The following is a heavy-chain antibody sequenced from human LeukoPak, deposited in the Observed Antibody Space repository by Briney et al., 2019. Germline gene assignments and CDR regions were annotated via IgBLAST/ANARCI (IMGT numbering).Heavy chain of an antibody. CDR3: VRISTAVAGADY. V-gene: IGHV3-30*02. CDR2: IRYDGTSQ. CDR1: GFTLSIYG. J-gene: IGHJ4*02. Sequence: GGSLRLSCATSGFTLSIYGMHWVRQAPGKGLEWVAFIRYDGTSQYYADSVKGRFTISRDNSKNTLYLQMNSLRAEDTAVYYCVRISTAVAGADYWGQGTLVTVSS. D-gene: IGHD6-19*01.